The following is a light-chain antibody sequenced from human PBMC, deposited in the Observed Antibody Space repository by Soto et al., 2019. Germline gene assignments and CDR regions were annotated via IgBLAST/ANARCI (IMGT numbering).Light chain of an antibody. Sequence: QSVLTQPRSVSGSPGQSVTISCTGSSTDVGVYSSVSWYQQHPGKAPKLMIYDVTRRPSGVPDRFSGSKSGNTASLTISGLQAEDEADYYCCSYAGSYIWMFGGGTKLTVL. CDR2: DVT. CDR1: STDVGVYSS. J-gene: IGLJ3*02. CDR3: CSYAGSYIWM. V-gene: IGLV2-11*01.